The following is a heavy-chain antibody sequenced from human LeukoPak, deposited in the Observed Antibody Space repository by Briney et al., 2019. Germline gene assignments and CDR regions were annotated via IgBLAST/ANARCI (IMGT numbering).Heavy chain of an antibody. CDR2: IWYDGSNK. V-gene: IGHV3-33*01. D-gene: IGHD2-2*01. J-gene: IGHJ6*02. Sequence: QTGGSLRLSCAASGFTFSSYGMHWVRQAPGKGLEWVAVIWYDGSNKYYADSVKGRFTISRDNSKNTLYLQMNSLRAEDTAVYYCASTYPYYYYGMDVWGQGTTVTVSS. CDR1: GFTFSSYG. CDR3: ASTYPYYYYGMDV.